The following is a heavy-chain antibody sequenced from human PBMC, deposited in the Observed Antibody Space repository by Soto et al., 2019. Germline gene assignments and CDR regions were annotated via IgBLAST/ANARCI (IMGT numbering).Heavy chain of an antibody. J-gene: IGHJ3*02. CDR2: ISSSGSTI. Sequence: PRRSLRLSCAAYGFTFSDYYMSWIRQAPGKGLEWVSYISSSGSTIYYADSVKGRFTISRDNAKNSLYLQMNSLRAEDTAVYYCTSGLRGGFGASDIWGQGTFLTVS. V-gene: IGHV3-11*01. D-gene: IGHD3-16*01. CDR1: GFTFSDYY. CDR3: TSGLRGGFGASDI.